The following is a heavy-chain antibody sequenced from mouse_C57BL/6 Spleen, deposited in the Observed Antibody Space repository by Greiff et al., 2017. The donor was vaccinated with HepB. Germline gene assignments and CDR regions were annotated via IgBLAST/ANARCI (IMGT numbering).Heavy chain of an antibody. CDR2: IDPSDSYT. CDR1: GYTFTSYW. J-gene: IGHJ2*01. CDR3: ARVRDYGNYFDY. V-gene: IGHV1-69*01. D-gene: IGHD2-1*01. Sequence: VQLQQPGAELVMPGASVKLSCKASGYTFTSYWMHWVKQRPGQGLEWIGEIDPSDSYTNYNQKFKGKSTLTVDKPSSTAYMQLSSLTSEDSAVYYCARVRDYGNYFDYWGQGTTLTVSS.